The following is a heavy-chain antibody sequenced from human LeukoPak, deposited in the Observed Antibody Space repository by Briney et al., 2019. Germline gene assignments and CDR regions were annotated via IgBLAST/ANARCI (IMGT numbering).Heavy chain of an antibody. J-gene: IGHJ4*02. CDR2: INHSGGT. CDR1: GGSFSGYY. Sequence: PSETLSLTCSVYGGSFSGYYWSWIRQPPGKGLEWIGEINHSGGTNYNPSLKSRVTISVDTSKNQFSLKLSSVTAADTAVYYCASSRYFDWLPDYWGQGTLVTVSS. V-gene: IGHV4-34*01. D-gene: IGHD3-9*01. CDR3: ASSRYFDWLPDY.